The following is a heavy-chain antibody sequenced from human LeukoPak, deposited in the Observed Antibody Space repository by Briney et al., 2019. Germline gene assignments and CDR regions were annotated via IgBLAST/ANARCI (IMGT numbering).Heavy chain of an antibody. CDR2: IISGGSDT. Sequence: PGGSLRLSCAASGFTFSYYWMHWVRQAPGKGLVWVSRIISGGSDTTYAASVKGRFTISRDNAKNTLYLQMDSLRVEDTAVYYCAGGYSASLDYWGQGTLVTVSS. CDR3: AGGYSASLDY. CDR1: GFTFSYYW. V-gene: IGHV3-74*01. D-gene: IGHD5-18*01. J-gene: IGHJ4*02.